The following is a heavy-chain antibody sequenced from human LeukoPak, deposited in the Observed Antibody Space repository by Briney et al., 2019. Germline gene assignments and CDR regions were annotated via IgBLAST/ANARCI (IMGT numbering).Heavy chain of an antibody. CDR1: GYTFTSYY. CDR2: INPNSGGT. J-gene: IGHJ6*02. D-gene: IGHD3-10*01. CDR3: AREGSGSIYGMDV. V-gene: IGHV1-2*02. Sequence: ASVKVSCKASGYTFTSYYMHWVRQAPGQGLEWMGWINPNSGGTNYAQKFQGRVTMTRDTSISTAYMELSRLRSDDTAVYYCAREGSGSIYGMDVWGQGTTVTVSS.